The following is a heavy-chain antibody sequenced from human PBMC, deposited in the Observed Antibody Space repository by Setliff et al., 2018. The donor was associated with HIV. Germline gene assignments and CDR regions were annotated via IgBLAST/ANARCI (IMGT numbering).Heavy chain of an antibody. J-gene: IGHJ4*02. D-gene: IGHD2-15*01. CDR3: ARTPFGVVVLYYFDY. V-gene: IGHV1-69*10. CDR1: GGTSSTHA. Sequence: ASVKVSCKASGGTSSTHAMNWVRQAPGQGLEWIGQIISILEITDYAQKLQDRVTITADGPTNTFYMELSGLRSDDTAVYYCARTPFGVVVLYYFDYWGQGTLVTVSS. CDR2: IISILEIT.